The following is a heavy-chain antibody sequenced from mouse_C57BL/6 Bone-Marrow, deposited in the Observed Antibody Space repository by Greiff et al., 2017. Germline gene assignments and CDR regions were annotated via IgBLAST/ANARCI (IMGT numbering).Heavy chain of an antibody. CDR2: FYPGSGSI. Sequence: QVQLKESGAELVKPGASVKLSCKASGYTFTEYTIHWVKQRSGQGLEWIGWFYPGSGSIKYNEKFKDKATLTADKSSSTVYMELSRLTSEDSAVYFCARHEDGLTGRVFWFAYWGQGTLVTVSA. CDR1: GYTFTEYT. D-gene: IGHD4-1*01. CDR3: ARHEDGLTGRVFWFAY. V-gene: IGHV1-62-2*01. J-gene: IGHJ3*01.